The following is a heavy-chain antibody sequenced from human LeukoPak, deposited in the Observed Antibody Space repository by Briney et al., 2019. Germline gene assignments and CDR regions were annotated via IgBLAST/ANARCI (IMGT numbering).Heavy chain of an antibody. D-gene: IGHD6-6*01. CDR1: GFTFDDYT. J-gene: IGHJ4*02. CDR3: AKDLGYSSSSFAFDY. Sequence: PGGSLRLSCAASGFTFDDYTMHWVRQTPGKGLEWVSLISWDGGSTYYADSVKGRFTISRDNSKNSLYLQMNSLGTEDTALYYCAKDLGYSSSSFAFDYWGQGTLVTVSS. V-gene: IGHV3-43*01. CDR2: ISWDGGST.